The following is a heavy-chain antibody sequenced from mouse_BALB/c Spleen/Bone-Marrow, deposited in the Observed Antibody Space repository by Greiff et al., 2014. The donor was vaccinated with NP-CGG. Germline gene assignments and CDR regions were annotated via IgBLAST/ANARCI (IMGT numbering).Heavy chain of an antibody. CDR3: ADYCDGSSHGFAY. CDR2: IDPANGNT. V-gene: IGHV14-3*02. Sequence: EVQLVESGAELVKPGASVKLSCTASGFNIKDTYMHWVKQRPEQGLEWIGRIDPANGNTKYDPKFQGKATITADTSSNTAYLQLCSQPTEVTAVYSWADYCDGSSHGFAYWGQGTPVTVSA. J-gene: IGHJ3*01. CDR1: GFNIKDTY. D-gene: IGHD1-1*01.